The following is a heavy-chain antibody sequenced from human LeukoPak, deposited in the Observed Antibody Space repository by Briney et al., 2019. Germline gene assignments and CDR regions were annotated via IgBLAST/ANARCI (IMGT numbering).Heavy chain of an antibody. D-gene: IGHD2-2*01. Sequence: TGGSLRLSCAASGFTFSSYAMSWVRQAPGKGLEWVSAISGSGDSTYYADSVKGRFTVSRDNSKNTLYLQMSSLRVEDTAVYHCATGAYHQHWGQGTLVTVSS. CDR2: ISGSGDST. J-gene: IGHJ1*01. CDR3: ATGAYHQH. CDR1: GFTFSSYA. V-gene: IGHV3-23*01.